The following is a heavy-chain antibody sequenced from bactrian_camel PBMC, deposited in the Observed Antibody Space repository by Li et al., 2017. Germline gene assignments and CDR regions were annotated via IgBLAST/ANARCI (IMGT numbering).Heavy chain of an antibody. D-gene: IGHD6*01. J-gene: IGHJ6*01. CDR3: GAGYDGSCADFAY. CDR1: GATQDIGC. CDR2: IRTGGGST. Sequence: HVQLVESGGESVQAGGSLRLSCVASGATQDIGCMGWFRQVPGLEREGVANIRTGGGSTYYADSVKGRFTISQDNAKNTVYLQMNSLKPEDTAMYYCGAGYDGSCADFAYWGQGTQVTVS. V-gene: IGHV3S63*01.